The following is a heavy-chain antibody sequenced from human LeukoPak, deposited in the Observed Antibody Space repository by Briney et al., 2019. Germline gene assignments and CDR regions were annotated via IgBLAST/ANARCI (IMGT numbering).Heavy chain of an antibody. CDR1: GFTFSNYW. J-gene: IGHJ6*02. CDR3: ARVLYCSSTSCRQHYGMDV. Sequence: PGGSLRLSCAASGFTFSNYWMSWVRQAPGKGLEYVSAISSNGGSTYYANSVKGRFTISRDNSKNTLYLQMGSLRAEDMAVYYCARVLYCSSTSCRQHYGMDVWGQGTTVTVSS. D-gene: IGHD2-2*01. V-gene: IGHV3-64*01. CDR2: ISSNGGST.